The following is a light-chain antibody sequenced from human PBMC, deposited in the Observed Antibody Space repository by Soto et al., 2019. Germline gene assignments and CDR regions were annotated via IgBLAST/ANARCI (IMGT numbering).Light chain of an antibody. Sequence: QSVLPQPASVSGSPGQSITISCTGTSSDVGNHNYVSWYQQHPGKAPKLMVYGVSNRPSGVSNRFSASKSGNTASLTISGLQAEDEADYYCSSYAGSNNLKVFGTGTKVTVL. CDR3: SSYAGSNNLKV. V-gene: IGLV2-14*01. CDR1: SSDVGNHNY. CDR2: GVS. J-gene: IGLJ1*01.